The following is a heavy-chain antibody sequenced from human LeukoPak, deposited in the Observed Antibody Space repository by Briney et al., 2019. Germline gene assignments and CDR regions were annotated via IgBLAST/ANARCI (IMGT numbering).Heavy chain of an antibody. Sequence: AETLSLTCTVSGGSISSSSYYWGWIRQPPGKGLEWIGSIYYSGSTYYNPSLKSRVTISVDTSKNQFSLKLSSVTAADTAMYYCARALYSRSSGVWFDPWGQGTLVTVSS. V-gene: IGHV4-39*07. J-gene: IGHJ5*02. CDR1: GGSISSSSYY. CDR3: ARALYSRSSGVWFDP. D-gene: IGHD6-6*01. CDR2: IYYSGST.